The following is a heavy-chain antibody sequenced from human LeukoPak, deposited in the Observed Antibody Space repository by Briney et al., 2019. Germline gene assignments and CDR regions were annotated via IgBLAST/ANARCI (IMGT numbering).Heavy chain of an antibody. V-gene: IGHV1-69*13. CDR3: ARLVGGSSLPPRRFDP. CDR1: GGTFSSYA. J-gene: IGHJ5*02. CDR2: IIPIFGTA. Sequence: SVKVSCKASGGTFSSYAISWVRQAPGQGLEWMGGIIPIFGTANYAQRFQGSVTITADESTSTAYMELSSLRSEDTAVYYCARLVGGSSLPPRRFDPWGQGTLVTVSS. D-gene: IGHD6-13*01.